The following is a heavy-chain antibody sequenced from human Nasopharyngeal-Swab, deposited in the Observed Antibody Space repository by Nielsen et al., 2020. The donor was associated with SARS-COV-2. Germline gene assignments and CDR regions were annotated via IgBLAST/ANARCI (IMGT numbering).Heavy chain of an antibody. V-gene: IGHV3-23*01. CDR2: ISGSGGST. J-gene: IGHJ6*03. CDR1: GFTFSSYA. CDR3: AKYYGDYPYYYYYMDV. Sequence: GGSLRLSCAASGFTFSSYAMSWVRQAPGKGLEWVSAISGSGGSTHYADSVKGRFTISRDNSKNTLYLQMNSLRAEDTAVYYCAKYYGDYPYYYYYMDVWGKGTTVTVSS. D-gene: IGHD4-17*01.